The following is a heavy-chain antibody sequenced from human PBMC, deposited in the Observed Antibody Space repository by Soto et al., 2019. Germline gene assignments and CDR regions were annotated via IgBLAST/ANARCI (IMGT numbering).Heavy chain of an antibody. J-gene: IGHJ4*02. CDR2: IFHSGSS. CDR3: ARASGLGVAHIDY. CDR1: GGSVTCFY. V-gene: IGHV4-59*02. D-gene: IGHD6-19*01. Sequence: SETLSLTCTVSGGSVTCFYWSWIRQPPGKGLEWIGYIFHSGSSNYHPSLKSRVTISVDTSKSQISLRLTSVTAADTAVYYCARASGLGVAHIDYWGQGTLVTVSS.